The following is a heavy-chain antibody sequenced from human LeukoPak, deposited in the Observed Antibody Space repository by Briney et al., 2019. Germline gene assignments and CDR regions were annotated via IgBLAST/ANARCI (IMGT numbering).Heavy chain of an antibody. J-gene: IGHJ4*02. CDR1: GFTFSNHA. D-gene: IGHD3-22*01. Sequence: GGSLRLSCAASGFTFSNHAMSWVRQAPGKGLEWVSGISGSGDSTYYADSVKGRFTISRDNSKNTLYLQMNSLRAEDTAVYYCARGLTSYYDSSGYWGGQGTLVTVSS. V-gene: IGHV3-23*01. CDR2: ISGSGDST. CDR3: ARGLTSYYDSSGYW.